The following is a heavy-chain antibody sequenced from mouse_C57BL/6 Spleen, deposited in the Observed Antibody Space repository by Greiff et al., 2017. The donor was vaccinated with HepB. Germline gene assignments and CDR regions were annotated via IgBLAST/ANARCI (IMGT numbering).Heavy chain of an antibody. CDR1: GYTFTGYW. J-gene: IGHJ3*01. D-gene: IGHD1-1*01. V-gene: IGHV1-9*01. Sequence: QVQLKESGAELMKPGASVKLSCKATGYTFTGYWIEWVKQRPGHGLEWIGEILPGSGSTNYNEKFKGKATFTADTSSNTAYMQLSSLTTEDSAIYCCASVPFSGSTRGFAYWGQGTLVTVSA. CDR2: ILPGSGST. CDR3: ASVPFSGSTRGFAY.